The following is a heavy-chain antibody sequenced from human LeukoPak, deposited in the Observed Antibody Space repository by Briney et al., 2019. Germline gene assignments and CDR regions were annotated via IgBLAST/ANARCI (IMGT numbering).Heavy chain of an antibody. J-gene: IGHJ6*02. CDR3: ARAEYYDFWSGYYPREDV. CDR2: INSDGSST. Sequence: SGGSLRLSCAASGFTFSSYWMHWVRQAPGKGLVWVSRINSDGSSTSYADSVKGRFTISRDNAKNTLYLQMNSLRAEDTAVYYCARAEYYDFWSGYYPREDVWGQGTTVTVSS. CDR1: GFTFSSYW. V-gene: IGHV3-74*01. D-gene: IGHD3-3*01.